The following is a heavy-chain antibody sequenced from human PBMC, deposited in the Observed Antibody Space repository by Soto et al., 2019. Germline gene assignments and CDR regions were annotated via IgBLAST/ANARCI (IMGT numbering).Heavy chain of an antibody. CDR3: ARVKQLAPLGFDP. V-gene: IGHV4-34*01. CDR1: GGSFSGYY. D-gene: IGHD6-6*01. CDR2: ITHSGST. Sequence: PSETLSLTCAVYGGSFSGYYRSWIRQPPGKGLEWIGEITHSGSTNYNPSLKSRVTISVDTSKNQFSLKLSSVTAADTAVYYCARVKQLAPLGFDPWGQGTLVTVSS. J-gene: IGHJ5*02.